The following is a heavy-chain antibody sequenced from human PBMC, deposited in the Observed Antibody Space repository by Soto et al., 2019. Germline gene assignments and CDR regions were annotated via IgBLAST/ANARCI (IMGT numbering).Heavy chain of an antibody. Sequence: QVQLQESGPGLVKPSGTLSLTCAVSGTSIINNNWWTWVRQPPGKGLEWIGDIYHSGSTNNNSSLKSRVTFSTDKSKSQSSLNLNSVTAADTAVYYCARADGDNAFDIWGQGTLVIVSS. V-gene: IGHV4-4*02. CDR3: ARADGDNAFDI. CDR2: IYHSGST. D-gene: IGHD2-21*02. J-gene: IGHJ3*02. CDR1: GTSIINNNW.